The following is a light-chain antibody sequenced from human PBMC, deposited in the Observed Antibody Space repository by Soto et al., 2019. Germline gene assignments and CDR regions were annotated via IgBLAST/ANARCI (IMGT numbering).Light chain of an antibody. V-gene: IGKV3-11*01. Sequence: EIVLTQSPATLSLSPGERATLSCRASQSISSYLAWYQQKPGQAPRLLIYDASNRATGIPARFSCSGSGTDFTLTISSLEPEDLAVYYCQQRSNWPGAFGGGTKVEIK. CDR3: QQRSNWPGA. J-gene: IGKJ4*01. CDR1: QSISSY. CDR2: DAS.